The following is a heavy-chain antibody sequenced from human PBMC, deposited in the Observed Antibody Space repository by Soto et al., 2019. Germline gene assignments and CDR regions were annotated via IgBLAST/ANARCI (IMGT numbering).Heavy chain of an antibody. Sequence: SETLSLTCTVSGGSISSYYWSWIRQPPGKGLEWIGYIYYSGSTNYNPSLKSRVTISVHTSKNQFSLNLSSVTAADTAVYYCARGVTYYYFSSAYASRAYHFSGLDVGGPEATLTVSS. D-gene: IGHD3-3*01. CDR3: ARGVTYYYFSSAYASRAYHFSGLDV. CDR1: GGSISSYY. V-gene: IGHV4-59*01. J-gene: IGHJ6*02. CDR2: IYYSGST.